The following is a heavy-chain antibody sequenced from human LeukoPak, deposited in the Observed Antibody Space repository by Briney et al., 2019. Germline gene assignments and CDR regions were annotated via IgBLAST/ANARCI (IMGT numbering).Heavy chain of an antibody. V-gene: IGHV3-23*01. CDR2: ISGSGGST. Sequence: GGSLRLSCAASGFTFSSYAMSWVRQAPGKGLEWVSAISGSGGSTYYADSVKGRFTISRDNSKNTLYLQMNSLRAEDTAVYYCAKQHYYDSSGYYLDPDYFDYWGQGTLVIVSS. CDR1: GFTFSSYA. D-gene: IGHD3-22*01. J-gene: IGHJ4*02. CDR3: AKQHYYDSSGYYLDPDYFDY.